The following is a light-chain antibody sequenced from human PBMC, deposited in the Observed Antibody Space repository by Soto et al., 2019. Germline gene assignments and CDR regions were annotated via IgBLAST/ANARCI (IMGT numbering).Light chain of an antibody. Sequence: QSALTQPRSVSGSPGQSVTISCTGTSSDVGGYNYVSWYQQHPDKAPKLMIYDVSKRPSGVPDRFSGSKSGNTASLTISGLQAEDEADYYCCSYAGSPFYVFGTGTKLTV. CDR1: SSDVGGYNY. CDR3: CSYAGSPFYV. J-gene: IGLJ1*01. CDR2: DVS. V-gene: IGLV2-11*01.